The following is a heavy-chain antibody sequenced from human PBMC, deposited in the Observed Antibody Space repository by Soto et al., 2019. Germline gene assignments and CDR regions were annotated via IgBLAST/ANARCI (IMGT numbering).Heavy chain of an antibody. CDR2: IYYSGST. J-gene: IGHJ5*02. D-gene: IGHD3-10*01. CDR1: GGSISSGDYY. V-gene: IGHV4-30-4*01. Sequence: PSETLSLTCTVSGGSISSGDYYWSWIRQPPGKGLEWIGYIYYSGSTYYNPSLKSRVTISVDTSKNQFSLKLSSVTAADTAVYYCARVGRGPSGNWFDPWGQGTLVTVSS. CDR3: ARVGRGPSGNWFDP.